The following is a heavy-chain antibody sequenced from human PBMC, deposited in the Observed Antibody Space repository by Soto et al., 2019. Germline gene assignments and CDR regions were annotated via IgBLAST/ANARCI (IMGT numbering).Heavy chain of an antibody. J-gene: IGHJ4*02. CDR3: AKTTEAVAGTVYGY. V-gene: IGHV3-23*01. D-gene: IGHD6-19*01. CDR1: GFTLSTFA. Sequence: PGGSLRLSCAASGFTLSTFAMSWVRQAPGKGMEWVSAISGGGGSTYYADSVKGRFTISRDNSKNTLYLQMNSLRAEDTAVYYCAKTTEAVAGTVYGYWGQGALVTVSS. CDR2: ISGGGGST.